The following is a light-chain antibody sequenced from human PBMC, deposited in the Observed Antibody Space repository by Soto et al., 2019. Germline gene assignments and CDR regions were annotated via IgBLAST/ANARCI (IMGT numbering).Light chain of an antibody. CDR1: QSVRSNY. Sequence: EIVLTQSPGTLSLSPGDRATLSCRASQSVRSNYLAWYQQKPGQAPRLLLYGASSRATGIPDRFSGRGSQTDFALTISRLEPEDFAVHYCQQYHTSPPLTFGGGTKVEIK. CDR3: QQYHTSPPLT. CDR2: GAS. J-gene: IGKJ4*01. V-gene: IGKV3-20*01.